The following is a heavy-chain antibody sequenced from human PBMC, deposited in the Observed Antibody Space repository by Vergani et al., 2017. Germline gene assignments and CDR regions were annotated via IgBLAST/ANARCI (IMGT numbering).Heavy chain of an antibody. CDR2: ISWDGGST. CDR1: GFTFDDYT. D-gene: IGHD4-17*01. Sequence: EVQAVESGGGLVQPGGSLRLSCAASGFTFDDYTMHWVRQAPGKGLEWVSLISWDGGSTYYADSVKGRFTISRDNSKNSLYLQMNSLRTEDTALYYCAKDIGVTTYYGMDVWGQGTTVTVSS. CDR3: AKDIGVTTYYGMDV. J-gene: IGHJ6*02. V-gene: IGHV3-43*01.